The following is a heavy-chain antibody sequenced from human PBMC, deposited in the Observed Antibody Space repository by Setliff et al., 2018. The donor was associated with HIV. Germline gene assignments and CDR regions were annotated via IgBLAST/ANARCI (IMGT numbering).Heavy chain of an antibody. CDR1: GFTFSDYE. CDR3: ARDRVVGATLDPLDL. J-gene: IGHJ3*01. D-gene: IGHD1-26*01. Sequence: GGSLRFSCSASGFTFSDYEINWVRQAPGKGLEWISYISHSGATIYYADSVKGRFTISRDNAKNSLYLQMNSLRAEDTAVYYCARDRVVGATLDPLDLWGQGTMVTVSS. CDR2: ISHSGATI. V-gene: IGHV3-48*03.